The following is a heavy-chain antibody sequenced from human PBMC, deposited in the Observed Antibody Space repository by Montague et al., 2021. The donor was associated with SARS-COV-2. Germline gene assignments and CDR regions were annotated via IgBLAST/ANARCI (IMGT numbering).Heavy chain of an antibody. CDR1: GDSISSDY. CDR3: ARTRVGGRYYSGSYYYHYDMDV. J-gene: IGHJ6*02. V-gene: IGHV4-59*08. D-gene: IGHD1-26*01. CDR2: IYYSGST. Sequence: SETLSPTCTVSGDSISSDYWSWIRQSPGKGLEWIGYIYYSGSTNYNPSLKSRVTISIDTSKNQFSLKLNSVTAADTAVFYCARTRVGGRYYSGSYYYHYDMDVWGQGTTVTVSS.